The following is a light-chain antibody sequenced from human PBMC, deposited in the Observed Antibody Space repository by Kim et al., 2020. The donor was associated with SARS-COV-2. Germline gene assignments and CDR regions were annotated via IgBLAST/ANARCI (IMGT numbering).Light chain of an antibody. Sequence: QSITLACTGTSSDVGSYNHISWYQHHPGKAPKLMIYEVSSQPTGVSDRFSGSKSGNTASVTISGLQAEDEADYYCCSYAARITFVFGTGTKVTVL. J-gene: IGLJ1*01. CDR3: CSYAARITFV. V-gene: IGLV2-23*02. CDR2: EVS. CDR1: SSDVGSYNH.